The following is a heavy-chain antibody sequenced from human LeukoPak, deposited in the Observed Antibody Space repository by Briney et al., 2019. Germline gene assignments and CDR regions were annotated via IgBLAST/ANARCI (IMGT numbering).Heavy chain of an antibody. CDR3: ARDRGATGYCSGGSCYSHFDY. Sequence: PGGSLKLSCAASGFTFSSFAIHWVRQAPGKGLEWLPVISYDGTNKYYADYVKGRFTISRDNSKNTLYLQMNSLRAEDTAVYYCARDRGATGYCSGGSCYSHFDYWGQGALVTVSS. CDR2: ISYDGTNK. D-gene: IGHD2-15*01. V-gene: IGHV3-30-3*01. J-gene: IGHJ4*02. CDR1: GFTFSSFA.